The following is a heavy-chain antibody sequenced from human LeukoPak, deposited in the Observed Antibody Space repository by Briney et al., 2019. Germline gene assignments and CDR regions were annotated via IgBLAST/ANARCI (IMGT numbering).Heavy chain of an antibody. J-gene: IGHJ3*02. CDR3: ARDVVGYYDSSGYYLSASDI. CDR2: ISSSSSYI. CDR1: GFTFSTYT. D-gene: IGHD3-22*01. Sequence: NPGGSLRLSCAASGFTFSTYTMVWVRQAPGKGLEWVSSISSSSSYIFNADSVKGRFSISRDNAKNSLFLQMNTLRVEDTAVYYCARDVVGYYDSSGYYLSASDIWGQGTMVTVSS. V-gene: IGHV3-21*01.